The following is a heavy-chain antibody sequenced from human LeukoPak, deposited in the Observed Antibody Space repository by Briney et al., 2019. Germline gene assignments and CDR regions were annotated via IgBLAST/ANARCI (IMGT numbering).Heavy chain of an antibody. V-gene: IGHV3-9*01. CDR1: GFTFSSYA. J-gene: IGHJ4*02. Sequence: GRSLRLSCAASGFTFSSYAMHWVRQAPGKGLEWVSGISWNSGSIGYADSVEGRFTISRDNAKNSLYLQMNSLRAEDTALYYCAKGKSYYYDSSGYFDYWGQGTLVTVSS. CDR3: AKGKSYYYDSSGYFDY. D-gene: IGHD3-22*01. CDR2: ISWNSGSI.